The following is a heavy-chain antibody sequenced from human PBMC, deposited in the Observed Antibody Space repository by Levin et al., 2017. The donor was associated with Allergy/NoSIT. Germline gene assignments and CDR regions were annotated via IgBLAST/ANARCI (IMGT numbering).Heavy chain of an antibody. D-gene: IGHD1-26*01. CDR1: GLTVSSHY. V-gene: IGHV3-53*01. CDR3: AGDLGIDAFNI. Sequence: GASVKVSCAASGLTVSSHYMSWVRQAPGKGLEWVSVIYGGGSTFYADSVKGRFTISRDSSKNTVYLQMNSLRAEDTAVYYCAGDLGIDAFNIWGQGTMVTVSS. J-gene: IGHJ3*02. CDR2: IYGGGST.